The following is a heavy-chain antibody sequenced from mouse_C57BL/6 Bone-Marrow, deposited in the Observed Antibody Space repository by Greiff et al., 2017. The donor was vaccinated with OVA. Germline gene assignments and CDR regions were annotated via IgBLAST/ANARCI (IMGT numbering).Heavy chain of an antibody. CDR2: IYPGDGDT. J-gene: IGHJ1*03. Sequence: QVQLQQSGPELVKPGASVKISCKASGYAFSSSWMNWVKQRPGKGLEWIGRIYPGDGDTNYNGKFKGKATLTADKSSSTAYMQLSSLTSEDSAVYFCARGDYYGSSHYWYFDVWGTGTTVTVSS. V-gene: IGHV1-82*01. D-gene: IGHD1-1*01. CDR3: ARGDYYGSSHYWYFDV. CDR1: GYAFSSSW.